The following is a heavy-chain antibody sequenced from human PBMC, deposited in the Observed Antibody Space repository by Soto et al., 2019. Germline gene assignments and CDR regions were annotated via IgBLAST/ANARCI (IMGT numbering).Heavy chain of an antibody. CDR2: IFSNDEK. CDR1: GFSLSNARMG. J-gene: IGHJ4*02. V-gene: IGHV2-26*01. D-gene: IGHD2-21*02. CDR3: ARMVVVVTAGYYFDY. Sequence: SGPTLVNPTETLTLTCTVSGFSLSNARMGVSWIRQPPGKALEWLAHIFSNDEKSYSTSLKSRLTISKDTSKSQVVLTMTNMDPVDTATYYCARMVVVVTAGYYFDYWGQGTLVTVSS.